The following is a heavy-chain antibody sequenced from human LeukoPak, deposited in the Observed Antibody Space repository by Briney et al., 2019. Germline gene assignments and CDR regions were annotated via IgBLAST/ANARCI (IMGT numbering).Heavy chain of an antibody. V-gene: IGHV3-30-3*01. CDR2: ISYDGSNK. CDR1: GFTFSSYA. CDR3: ARDPRDDFWSGDNWFDP. D-gene: IGHD3-3*01. Sequence: GGSLRLSCAASGFTFSSYAMHWVRQAPGKGLEWVAVISYDGSNKYYADSVKGRFTISRDNSKNTLYLQMNSLRAEDTVVYYCARDPRDDFWSGDNWFDPWGQGTLVTVSS. J-gene: IGHJ5*02.